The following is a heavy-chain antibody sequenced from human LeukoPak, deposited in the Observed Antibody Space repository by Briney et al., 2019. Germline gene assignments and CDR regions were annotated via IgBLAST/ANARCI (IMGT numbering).Heavy chain of an antibody. D-gene: IGHD4-17*01. CDR1: AFTFSSYA. V-gene: IGHV3-23*01. Sequence: PGGSLRLSCAVSAFTFSSYAMGWVRQAPGKGQEWVSAISADADSTYYAGSVQGRFTISRDNSKNTLYLQMSGLRAEDTAVYFCARGAYGDYDSWGQGTLVTVSS. CDR3: ARGAYGDYDS. CDR2: ISADADST. J-gene: IGHJ5*01.